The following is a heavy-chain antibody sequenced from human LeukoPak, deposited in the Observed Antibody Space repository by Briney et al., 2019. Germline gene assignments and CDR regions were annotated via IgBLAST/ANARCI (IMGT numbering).Heavy chain of an antibody. CDR2: ISAYNGNT. CDR1: GGTFSSYG. CDR3: ASYRSWGSFDY. V-gene: IGHV1-18*01. D-gene: IGHD7-27*01. J-gene: IGHJ4*02. Sequence: ASVKVSCKASGGTFSSYGISWVRQAPGQGLEWMGWISAYNGNTNYAQKLQGRVTMTTDTSTSTAYMELRSLRSDDTAVYYCASYRSWGSFDYWGQGTLVTVSS.